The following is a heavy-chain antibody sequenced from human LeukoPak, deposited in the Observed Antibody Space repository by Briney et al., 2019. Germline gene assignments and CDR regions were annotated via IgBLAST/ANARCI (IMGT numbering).Heavy chain of an antibody. CDR2: ISSSSSYI. D-gene: IGHD5-12*01. CDR3: ARSGYGKVDY. Sequence: GRSLRLSCAASGFTFDDYAMHWVRQAPGKGLEWVSSISSSSSYIYYADSVKGRFTISRDNAKNSLYLQMNCLRAEDTAVYYCARSGYGKVDYWGQGTLVTVSS. J-gene: IGHJ4*02. V-gene: IGHV3-21*01. CDR1: GFTFDDYA.